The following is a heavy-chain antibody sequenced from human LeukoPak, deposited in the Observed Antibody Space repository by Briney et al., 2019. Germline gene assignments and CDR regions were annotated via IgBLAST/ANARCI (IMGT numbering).Heavy chain of an antibody. Sequence: GGSLRLSCAASGFTFSSYWMGWVRQAPGKRLEWVANMNIDGSEKYYADSAKGRFTISRDNARNSVYLQMNSLRDEDTAVYYCARDRDYAFDYWGQGTLVTVSS. CDR2: MNIDGSEK. J-gene: IGHJ4*02. D-gene: IGHD4-17*01. V-gene: IGHV3-7*01. CDR1: GFTFSSYW. CDR3: ARDRDYAFDY.